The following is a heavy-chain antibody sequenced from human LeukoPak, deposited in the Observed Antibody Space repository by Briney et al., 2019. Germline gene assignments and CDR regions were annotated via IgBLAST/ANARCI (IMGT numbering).Heavy chain of an antibody. CDR3: ASQTSPHGWFDP. J-gene: IGHJ5*02. V-gene: IGHV4-39*01. CDR1: GGSISSSSYY. Sequence: SETLSLTCTVSGGSISSSSYYWGWIRQPPGKGLEWIGSIYYSGSTYYNPSLKSRVTISVDTSKNQFSLELSSVTAADTAVYYCASQTSPHGWFDPWGQGTLVTVSS. CDR2: IYYSGST.